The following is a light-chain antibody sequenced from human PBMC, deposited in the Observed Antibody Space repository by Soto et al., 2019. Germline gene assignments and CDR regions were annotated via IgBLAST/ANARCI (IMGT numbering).Light chain of an antibody. CDR3: QQYNSYSPWT. CDR1: QNINNY. CDR2: DAS. V-gene: IGKV1-33*01. J-gene: IGKJ1*01. Sequence: DIQMTQSPSSLSASVGDRVTITCQASQNINNYLNWYQQKPGRAPKLLIYDASNLEAGVPSRFRGSGSGTEFTLTISSLQPDDFATYYCQQYNSYSPWTFGQGTKVDI.